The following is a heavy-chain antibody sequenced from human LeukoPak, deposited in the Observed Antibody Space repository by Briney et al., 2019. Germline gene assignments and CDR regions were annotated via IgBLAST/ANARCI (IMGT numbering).Heavy chain of an antibody. CDR2: IYTSGST. Sequence: PSETLSLTCTVSGGSISSYYWSWIRQPPGKGLEWIGYIYTSGSTNYNPSLKSRVTISVDTSKNQFSLKLSSVTAADTAVYYCASLDYYYDGMDVWGQGTTVTVSS. J-gene: IGHJ6*02. CDR3: ASLDYYYDGMDV. V-gene: IGHV4-4*09. CDR1: GGSISSYY.